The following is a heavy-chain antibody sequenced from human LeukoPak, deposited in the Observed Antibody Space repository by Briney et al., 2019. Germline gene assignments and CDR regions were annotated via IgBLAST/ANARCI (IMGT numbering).Heavy chain of an antibody. CDR1: GYTFTSYD. Sequence: ASVKVSCKASGYTFTSYDINWVRQAPGQGLEWMGWMNPNSGNTGYAQKFQGRVTMTRNTSISTAYMELSSLRSEVTAVYYCARVAGSSSWYAYYYGMDVWGQGTTVTVSS. D-gene: IGHD6-13*01. CDR3: ARVAGSSSWYAYYYGMDV. J-gene: IGHJ6*02. V-gene: IGHV1-8*01. CDR2: MNPNSGNT.